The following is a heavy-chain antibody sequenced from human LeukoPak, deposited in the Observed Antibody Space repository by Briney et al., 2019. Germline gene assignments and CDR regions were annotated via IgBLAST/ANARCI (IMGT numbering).Heavy chain of an antibody. V-gene: IGHV5-51*01. D-gene: IGHD5-24*01. CDR3: ARSPRWLQLWYYFDY. Sequence: GESLKISFKGSGYSFTSDSIAWVRQMPGKGLEWMGIIYPSDSETRYSPSFQGQVTISADKSISTAYLQWSSLKASDTAIYYCARSPRWLQLWYYFDYWGQGTLVTVSS. CDR1: GYSFTSDS. J-gene: IGHJ4*02. CDR2: IYPSDSET.